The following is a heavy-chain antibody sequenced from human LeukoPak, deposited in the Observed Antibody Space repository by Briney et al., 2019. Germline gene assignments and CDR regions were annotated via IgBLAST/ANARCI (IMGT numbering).Heavy chain of an antibody. CDR2: IYHSGST. Sequence: PSETLSLTCTVSGGSISSSSYYWGWIRQPPGKGLEWIGSIYHSGSTYYNPSLKSRVTISVDTSKNQFSLKLSSVTAADTAVYYCARGGGTYYDILTAYYYYYYMDVWGKGTTVTVSS. J-gene: IGHJ6*03. CDR1: GGSISSSSYY. D-gene: IGHD3-9*01. V-gene: IGHV4-39*07. CDR3: ARGGGTYYDILTAYYYYYYMDV.